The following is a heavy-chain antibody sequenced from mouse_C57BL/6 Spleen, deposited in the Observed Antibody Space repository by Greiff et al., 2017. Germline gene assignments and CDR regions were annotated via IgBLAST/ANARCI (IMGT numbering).Heavy chain of an antibody. Sequence: VQLEESGPGLVAPSQSLSITCTVSGFSLTSYGVHWVRQPPGKGLEWLVVIWSDGSTTYNSALKSRLSISKDNSKRQVFLKMNSLQADDTAKYYCDRDYGSLYAMDYWGQGTSVTVSS. D-gene: IGHD1-1*01. J-gene: IGHJ4*01. CDR2: IWSDGST. CDR3: DRDYGSLYAMDY. V-gene: IGHV2-6*03. CDR1: GFSLTSYG.